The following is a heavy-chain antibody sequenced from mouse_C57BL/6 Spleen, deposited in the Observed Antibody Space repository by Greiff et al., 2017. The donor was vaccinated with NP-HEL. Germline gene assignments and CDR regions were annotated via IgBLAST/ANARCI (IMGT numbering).Heavy chain of an antibody. CDR3: GRDYGSRRGYFDY. J-gene: IGHJ2*01. Sequence: QVQLQQPGAELVKPGASVKLSCKASGYTFTSYWMHWVRQRPGQGLEWIGMIHPNSGSTNYNEKFKSKATLTVDKSSSTAYMQLSSLTSEDSAVYYGGRDYGSRRGYFDYWGQGTTLTVSS. D-gene: IGHD1-1*01. V-gene: IGHV1-64*01. CDR1: GYTFTSYW. CDR2: IHPNSGST.